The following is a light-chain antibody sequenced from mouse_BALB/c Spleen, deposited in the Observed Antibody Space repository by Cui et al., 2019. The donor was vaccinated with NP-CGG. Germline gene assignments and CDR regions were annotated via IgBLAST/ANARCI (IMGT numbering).Light chain of an antibody. Sequence: QAVVTQDSALTTSPGETVTLTCRSSTGTGTTSNYANWVQEKPDHLFTGLIGGTNNRAPGVPARFSGSLIGDKAALTITGAQTEDEAIYFCALWSSNHWVFGGGTKLTVL. CDR2: GTN. CDR1: TGTGTTSNY. V-gene: IGLV1*01. J-gene: IGLJ1*01. CDR3: ALWSSNHWV.